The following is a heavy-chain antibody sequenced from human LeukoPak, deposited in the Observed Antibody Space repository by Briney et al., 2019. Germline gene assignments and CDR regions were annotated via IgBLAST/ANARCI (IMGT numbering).Heavy chain of an antibody. D-gene: IGHD3-9*01. CDR3: AAVLTAYSSIDY. CDR2: IFYTGST. Sequence: SETLSLTCTVSGGSVTSGSYYWSWIRQPPGKGLEWIGCIFYTGSTNYNSSLKSRVTISVDTSKNQFSLKLSSVTAADTALYYCAAVLTAYSSIDYWGQGILVTVSS. V-gene: IGHV4-61*01. CDR1: GGSVTSGSYY. J-gene: IGHJ4*02.